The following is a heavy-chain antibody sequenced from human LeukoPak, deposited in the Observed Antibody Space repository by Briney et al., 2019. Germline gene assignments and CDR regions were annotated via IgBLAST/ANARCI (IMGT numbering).Heavy chain of an antibody. D-gene: IGHD3-22*01. CDR2: ISGSGGST. Sequence: GGALRLSCAASGVTFSSDAMSTGRQGPQKGLEWVSAISGSGGSTYYADSVKGRFTISRENSKNTLYLQMNSLRAEDTAVYYCAKDKELVVIPYYFDYWGQGTLVTVSS. CDR1: GVTFSSDA. CDR3: AKDKELVVIPYYFDY. J-gene: IGHJ4*02. V-gene: IGHV3-23*01.